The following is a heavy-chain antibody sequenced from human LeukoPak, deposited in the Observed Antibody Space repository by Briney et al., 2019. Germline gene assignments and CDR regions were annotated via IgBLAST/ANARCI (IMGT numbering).Heavy chain of an antibody. CDR3: AKQNTDYDFSEGFDS. CDR2: ISNTGGIT. CDR1: GSTFSRYP. V-gene: IGHV3-23*01. J-gene: IGHJ4*02. Sequence: GGSLRLSCAASGSTFSRYPLSWVRQAPGKGLEWVSSISNTGGITYYADSVKGRFTLFRDNSNDTLFLQMNTLRADDTAVYYCAKQNTDYDFSEGFDSWGQGTLVTVSS. D-gene: IGHD3-3*01.